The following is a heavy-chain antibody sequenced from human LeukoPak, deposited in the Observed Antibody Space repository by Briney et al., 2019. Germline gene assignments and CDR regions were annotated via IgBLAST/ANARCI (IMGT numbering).Heavy chain of an antibody. CDR1: AGSISSSSHH. CDR3: VRHDGRSGGTMGALDS. V-gene: IGHV4-39*01. J-gene: IGHJ4*02. Sequence: SETLSLTCTVSAGSISSSSHHWGWIRQSPGKGLEWIGSVYYGRTTYYNPSLNNRVTIFVVTSKNQLSLQLNSVTAADTAVYYCVRHDGRSGGTMGALDSWGQGSLVTVSS. D-gene: IGHD4-23*01. CDR2: VYYGRTT.